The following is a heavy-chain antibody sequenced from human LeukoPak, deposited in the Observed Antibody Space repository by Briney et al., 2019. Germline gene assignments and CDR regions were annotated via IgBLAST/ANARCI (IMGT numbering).Heavy chain of an antibody. CDR2: ISSSSSYI. J-gene: IGHJ3*02. D-gene: IGHD4-17*01. CDR3: ARDGDFPSLFDI. Sequence: GGSLRLSCAASGFTFSSDSMNWFRQAPGKGLEWVSSISSSSSYIYYADSVKGRFTISRDNAKNSLYLQMNSLRAEDTAVYYCARDGDFPSLFDIWGQGTMVTVSS. CDR1: GFTFSSDS. V-gene: IGHV3-21*01.